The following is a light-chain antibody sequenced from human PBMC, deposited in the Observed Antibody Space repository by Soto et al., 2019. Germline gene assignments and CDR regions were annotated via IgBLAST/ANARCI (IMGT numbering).Light chain of an antibody. Sequence: QVVVTQPPSVSGAPGQRVTISCTGSSSNIGAGYDVHWYQQLPGTAPKLLIYGNSNRPSGVPDRFSGSKSGTSASLAITGLQAEDEADYYCQSYDSSLSGPLFGGGTKVTVL. CDR3: QSYDSSLSGPL. CDR2: GNS. V-gene: IGLV1-40*01. CDR1: SSNIGAGYD. J-gene: IGLJ2*01.